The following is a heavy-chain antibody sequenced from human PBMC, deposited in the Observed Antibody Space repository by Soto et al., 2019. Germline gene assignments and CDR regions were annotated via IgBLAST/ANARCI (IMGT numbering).Heavy chain of an antibody. CDR3: VTEKQRATLYFDY. CDR2: IESESDGGTT. CDR1: GFTFSSVW. Sequence: EVQLVESGGGLVKPGGSLRLSCAASGFTFSSVWMTWVRQAPGKGLEWVGVIESESDGGTTEYAAPVKGRFTISRDDSKNTLYLQMNSLKTEDTAVYYCVTEKQRATLYFDYWGQGTLVTVSS. V-gene: IGHV3-15*04. J-gene: IGHJ4*02.